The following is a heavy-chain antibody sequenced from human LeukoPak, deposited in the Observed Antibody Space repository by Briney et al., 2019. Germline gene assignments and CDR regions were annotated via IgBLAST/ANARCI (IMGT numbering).Heavy chain of an antibody. D-gene: IGHD2-15*01. CDR3: ARGSRAGSGSSCSDY. CDR1: GFTFSSYS. V-gene: IGHV3-21*01. Sequence: GGSLRLSCAASGFTFSSYSMNWVRQAPGKGLEWVSSISSSSSYIYYADSVKGRFTISRDNAKNSLYLQMNSLRAEDTAVYYCARGSRAGSGSSCSDYWGQGTLVTVSS. CDR2: ISSSSSYI. J-gene: IGHJ4*02.